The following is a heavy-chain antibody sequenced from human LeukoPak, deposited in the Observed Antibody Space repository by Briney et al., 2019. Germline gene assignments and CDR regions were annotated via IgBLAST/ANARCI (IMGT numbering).Heavy chain of an antibody. CDR3: AKVAAAGYGAFDI. CDR2: IRYDGSNK. D-gene: IGHD6-13*01. CDR1: GFTFSSYG. Sequence: PGGSLRLSCVASGFTFSSYGMHWVRQAPGKGLEWVAFIRYDGSNKYYADSVKGRFTSSRDNSKNTLYLQMNSLRAEDTAVYYCAKVAAAGYGAFDIWGQGTMVTVSS. J-gene: IGHJ3*02. V-gene: IGHV3-30*02.